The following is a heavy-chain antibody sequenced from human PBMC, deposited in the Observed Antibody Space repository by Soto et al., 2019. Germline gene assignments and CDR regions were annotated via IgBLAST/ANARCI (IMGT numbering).Heavy chain of an antibody. Sequence: ASVKVSCKASGYTLTSYAMHWVRQAPGQRLEWMGWINAGNGNTKYSQKFQGRVTITRDTSASTAYMELSSLRSEDTAVYYCARDGYSYGYGCYFDYWGQGTLVTVSS. D-gene: IGHD5-18*01. J-gene: IGHJ4*02. CDR2: INAGNGNT. V-gene: IGHV1-3*01. CDR3: ARDGYSYGYGCYFDY. CDR1: GYTLTSYA.